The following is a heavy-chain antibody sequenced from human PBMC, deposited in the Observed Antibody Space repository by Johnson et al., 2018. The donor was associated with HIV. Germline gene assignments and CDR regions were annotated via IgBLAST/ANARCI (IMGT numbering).Heavy chain of an antibody. CDR3: ARDAPIFFTSGVRDDAFDI. J-gene: IGHJ3*02. CDR2: IYSDGST. D-gene: IGHD5-12*01. V-gene: IGHV3-66*01. CDR1: GFTVSGNY. Sequence: EVQLVESGGGLVQPGGSLRLSCVASGFTVSGNYMNWVRQAPGKGLEWVSVIYSDGSTYYADSVQGRFTVSRDNSQNLLYLQLSSLRAEDTAVYYCARDAPIFFTSGVRDDAFDIWGQGTMVTVSS.